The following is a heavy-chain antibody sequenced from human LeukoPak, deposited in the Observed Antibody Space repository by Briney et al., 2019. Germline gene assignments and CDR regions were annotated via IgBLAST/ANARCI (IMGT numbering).Heavy chain of an antibody. CDR1: GVTFSSYD. D-gene: IGHD1-26*01. Sequence: GGTLRLSCAASGVTFSSYDMSWVRQAPGKGLEWVSIISGSGGSKYYADSVKGRFTISIDNSKNTLYLQMNSLRADDTAVYYCSKVRGSYYYYGMDVWGQGTTVPVSS. V-gene: IGHV3-23*01. CDR3: SKVRGSYYYYGMDV. J-gene: IGHJ6*02. CDR2: ISGSGGSK.